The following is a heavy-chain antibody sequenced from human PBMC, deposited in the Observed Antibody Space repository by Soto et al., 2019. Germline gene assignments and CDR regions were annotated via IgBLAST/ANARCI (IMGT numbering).Heavy chain of an antibody. V-gene: IGHV4-61*01. CDR2: IYYSGST. J-gene: IGHJ6*02. D-gene: IGHD2-2*02. Sequence: QVQLQESGPGLVKPSETLSLTCTVSGGSVSSGSYYWSWIRQPPGKGLEWIGYIYYSGSTNYNPSLRSRVTISVDTSKNQSPLKLSSVTAADTAVYYCAREGLGCISTSCDIGRYYYYGMDVWGQGTTVTVSS. CDR1: GGSVSSGSYY. CDR3: AREGLGCISTSCDIGRYYYYGMDV.